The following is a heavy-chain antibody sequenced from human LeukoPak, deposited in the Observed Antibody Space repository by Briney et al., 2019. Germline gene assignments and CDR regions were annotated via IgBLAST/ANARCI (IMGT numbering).Heavy chain of an antibody. CDR1: GFTFRSYW. J-gene: IGHJ6*02. CDR2: MNGDGSST. Sequence: GGSLRLSCAASGFTFRSYWMHWVRQDAGKGLVWVSHMNGDGSSTTYADSVKGRFTISRDNAKNTLYLQMNRLKAEDTAVYYCARVPSYYYDSSGYPGYYYYYGMDVWGQGTTVTVSS. CDR3: ARVPSYYYDSSGYPGYYYYYGMDV. D-gene: IGHD3-22*01. V-gene: IGHV3-74*01.